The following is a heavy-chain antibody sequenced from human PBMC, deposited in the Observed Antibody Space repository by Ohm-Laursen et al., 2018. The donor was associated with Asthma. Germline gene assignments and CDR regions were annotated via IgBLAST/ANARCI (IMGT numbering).Heavy chain of an antibody. V-gene: IGHV4-31*03. CDR3: ARGTFYYESTGYYFFDH. D-gene: IGHD3-22*01. CDR1: GGSISSSSYY. CDR2: IYYSGIT. J-gene: IGHJ4*02. Sequence: TLSLTCTVSGGSISSSSYYWSWIRQHPGKGLEWIGYIYYSGITYSNPSLRSRVSISVDTSKNQFSLKLTPVTAADTAVYYCARGTFYYESTGYYFFDHWGQGALVTVSS.